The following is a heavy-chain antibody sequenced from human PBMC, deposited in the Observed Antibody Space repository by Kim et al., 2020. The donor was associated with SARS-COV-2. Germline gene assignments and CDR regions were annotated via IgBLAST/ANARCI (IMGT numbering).Heavy chain of an antibody. D-gene: IGHD5-12*01. CDR3: VRHGWPHATSDFPDGFDM. CDR2: IYDSGTT. Sequence: SETLSLTCSVPGDSITRSGGSWAWIRQPPGKGPEWIGTIYDSGTTWYNPSVRGRVTIFVDTSKNQFSLKLSSVSAADAAAYYCVRHGWPHATSDFPDGFDMWGQGTMVTVSS. V-gene: IGHV4-39*01. J-gene: IGHJ3*02. CDR1: GDSITRSGGS.